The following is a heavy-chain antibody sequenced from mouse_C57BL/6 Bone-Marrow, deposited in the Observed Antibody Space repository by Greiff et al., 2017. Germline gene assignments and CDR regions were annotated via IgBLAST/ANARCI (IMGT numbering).Heavy chain of an antibody. CDR3: AREDDGYYWFAY. CDR2: SNPGSGGT. Sequence: VQLQQSGAELVRPGSSVKVSCKASGYAFTNYLIEWVKQRPGQGLEWIGVSNPGSGGTNYNEKFKGKATRTAETSSRTAYMQLSSLTSEDSAVYFFAREDDGYYWFAYWGQGTLVTVSA. J-gene: IGHJ3*01. V-gene: IGHV1-54*01. CDR1: GYAFTNYL. D-gene: IGHD2-3*01.